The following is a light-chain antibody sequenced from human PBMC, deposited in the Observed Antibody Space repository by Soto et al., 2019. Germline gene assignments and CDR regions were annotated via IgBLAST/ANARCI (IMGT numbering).Light chain of an antibody. J-gene: IGLJ7*01. Sequence: QPVLTQSSSASASLGSSVKLTCTLSGRHSDYIIAWHQQQPGKAPRYLMKLQGSGSYNQGSGVPDRFSGSSSGADRYLTISNLRFDAEAYYYCVTWEINTRVCRVGTHLTVL. CDR1: GRHSDYI. CDR2: LQGSGSY. V-gene: IGLV4-60*02. CDR3: VTWEINTRV.